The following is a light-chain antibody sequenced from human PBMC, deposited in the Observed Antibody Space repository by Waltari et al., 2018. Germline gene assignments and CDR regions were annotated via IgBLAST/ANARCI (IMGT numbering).Light chain of an antibody. V-gene: IGLV1-47*01. Sequence: QPVLIQPPSASGTPGQRVTISCSGSSSNIGSNYVYWYQQVPGTAPKRLRYRDNWRPSGVPDRFSGSKSGTSASLAISGVRSEDEADYHCAAWDDVLSGVVFGGGTKLIVL. CDR2: RDN. CDR1: SSNIGSNY. CDR3: AAWDDVLSGVV. J-gene: IGLJ2*01.